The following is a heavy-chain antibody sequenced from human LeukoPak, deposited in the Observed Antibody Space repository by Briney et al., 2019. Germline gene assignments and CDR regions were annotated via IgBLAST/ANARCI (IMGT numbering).Heavy chain of an antibody. CDR1: GFTVSSNY. CDR2: IYSGGDT. Sequence: GGSLRLSCAASGFTVSSNYVSWVRQALGKGLEWVSVIYSGGDTYYADSVKGRFTLSRDNSKNLLYLQMNSLRAEDTAVYYCARGGAARSAGHWGQGTLVTVSS. D-gene: IGHD6-6*01. V-gene: IGHV3-53*01. CDR3: ARGGAARSAGH. J-gene: IGHJ4*02.